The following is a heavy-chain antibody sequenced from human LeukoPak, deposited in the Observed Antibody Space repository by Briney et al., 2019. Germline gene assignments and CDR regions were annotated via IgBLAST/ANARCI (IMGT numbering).Heavy chain of an antibody. CDR2: INPNSCGT. V-gene: IGHV1-2*02. Sequence: ASVKVSCKASGYTFTGYYMHWVRQAPGQGLEWMGWINPNSCGTNYEQKFKGRVTMTRDTSISPAYMELSRLRSDDTPVYYCAREAAIAANWGQGTLVTVSS. J-gene: IGHJ4*02. CDR1: GYTFTGYY. D-gene: IGHD2-2*01. CDR3: AREAAIAAN.